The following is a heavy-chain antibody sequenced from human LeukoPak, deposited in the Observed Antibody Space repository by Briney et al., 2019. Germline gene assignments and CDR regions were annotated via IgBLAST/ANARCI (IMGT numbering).Heavy chain of an antibody. D-gene: IGHD4-23*01. Sequence: SETLSLTCTVSGDSINRGGYYWSWFRQPAGKSLECIGRIYTSGNSNYNPSLKSRGTISLDTSNNQFSLDLTSVTAADTAIYFCARLTPPFREFTEDAFDIWGRGTVVTVAS. V-gene: IGHV4-61*02. CDR2: IYTSGNS. J-gene: IGHJ3*02. CDR3: ARLTPPFREFTEDAFDI. CDR1: GDSINRGGYY.